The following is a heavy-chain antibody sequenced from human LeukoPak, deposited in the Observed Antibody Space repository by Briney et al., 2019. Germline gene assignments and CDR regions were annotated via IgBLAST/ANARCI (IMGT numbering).Heavy chain of an antibody. CDR2: VIPVFGTS. CDR1: GGSFSTYS. D-gene: IGHD5-18*01. CDR3: ARIHLDWFDP. V-gene: IGHV1-69*13. Sequence: SVKVSCEASGGSFSTYSTSWVRQAPGHGLEWMGGVIPVFGTSVYAQKFQDRVTITADESTSTAYMELSSLRSEDTAVYYCARIHLDWFDPWGQGTLVTVSS. J-gene: IGHJ5*02.